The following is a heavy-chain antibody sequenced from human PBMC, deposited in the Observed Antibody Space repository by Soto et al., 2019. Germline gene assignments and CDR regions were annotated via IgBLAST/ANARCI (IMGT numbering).Heavy chain of an antibody. Sequence: LSLTCTVSGGSISDSYWSWIRQPAGKGLEWIGRMYISGSTNYNPSLKSRVTMSVDSSKDQFSLKLSSVTAADTAVYYCARAPRGAIYFAMDVWGQGTTVTVSS. D-gene: IGHD3-10*01. CDR1: GGSISDSY. J-gene: IGHJ6*02. CDR2: MYISGST. CDR3: ARAPRGAIYFAMDV. V-gene: IGHV4-4*07.